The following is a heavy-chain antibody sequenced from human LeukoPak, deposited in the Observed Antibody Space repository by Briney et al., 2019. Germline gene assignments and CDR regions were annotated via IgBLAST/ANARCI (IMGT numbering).Heavy chain of an antibody. CDR2: IFYSGSA. Sequence: PSETLSLTCPVSGGSISSSSDYWGWIRQPPGKGLEWIGSIFYSGSAYYNPSLKSRVTISVDTSKNQFSLKLRSVTAADTAVYYCASAPLRGPLAAADYWGQGILVTVSS. V-gene: IGHV4-39*01. CDR3: ASAPLRGPLAAADY. CDR1: GGSISSSSDY. J-gene: IGHJ4*02. D-gene: IGHD6-13*01.